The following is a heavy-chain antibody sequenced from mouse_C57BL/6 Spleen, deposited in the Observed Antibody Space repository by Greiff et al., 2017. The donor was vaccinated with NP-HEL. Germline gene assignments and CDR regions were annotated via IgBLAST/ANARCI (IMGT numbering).Heavy chain of an antibody. CDR2: IYPGNSDT. CDR3: TRMGDSSGYVWFAY. CDR1: GYTFTSYW. Sequence: VQLQQSGTVLARPGASVKMSCKTSGYTFTSYWMHWVKQRPGQGLEWIGAIYPGNSDTSYNQKFKGKAKLTAVTSASTAYMELSSLTNEDSAVYYYTRMGDSSGYVWFAYWGQGTLVTVSA. V-gene: IGHV1-5*01. J-gene: IGHJ3*01. D-gene: IGHD3-2*02.